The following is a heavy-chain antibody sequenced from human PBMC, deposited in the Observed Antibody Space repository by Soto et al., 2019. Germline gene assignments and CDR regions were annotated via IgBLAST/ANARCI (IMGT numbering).Heavy chain of an antibody. CDR3: ARDRYSSGWYDLDY. D-gene: IGHD6-19*01. V-gene: IGHV3-33*01. CDR2: IWYDGSNK. J-gene: IGHJ4*02. Sequence: QVQLVESGGGVVQPGRSLRLSCAASGFTFSSYGMHWVRQAPSKGLEWVAVIWYDGSNKYYADSVKGRFTISRDNSENTLYLQMNSLRAEDTAVYYCARDRYSSGWYDLDYWGQGTLVTVSS. CDR1: GFTFSSYG.